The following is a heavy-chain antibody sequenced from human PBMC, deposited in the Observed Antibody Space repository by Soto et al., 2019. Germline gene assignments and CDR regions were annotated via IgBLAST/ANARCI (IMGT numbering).Heavy chain of an antibody. Sequence: GGSLRLSCAASGFTFSDYYMSWIRQAPGKGLEWVSYISSSSSYTNYADSVKGRFTISRDNAKNSLYLQMNSLRAEDTAVYYCARETTYYDILTGYYRYFDYWGQGTLVTVSS. V-gene: IGHV3-11*05. CDR3: ARETTYYDILTGYYRYFDY. CDR1: GFTFSDYY. CDR2: ISSSSSYT. J-gene: IGHJ4*02. D-gene: IGHD3-9*01.